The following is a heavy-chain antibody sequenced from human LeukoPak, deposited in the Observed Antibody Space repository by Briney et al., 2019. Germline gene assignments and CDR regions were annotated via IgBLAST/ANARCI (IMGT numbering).Heavy chain of an antibody. CDR2: INHSGST. Sequence: PSETLSLTCAVYGGSFSGYYWSWIRQPPGKGLEWIGEINHSGSTNYNPSLKSRVTISVDTSKNQFSLKLSSVTAADTAVYYCARGYVGANGDWFDPWGQGTLVTVSS. J-gene: IGHJ5*02. CDR3: ARGYVGANGDWFDP. CDR1: GGSFSGYY. D-gene: IGHD1-26*01. V-gene: IGHV4-34*01.